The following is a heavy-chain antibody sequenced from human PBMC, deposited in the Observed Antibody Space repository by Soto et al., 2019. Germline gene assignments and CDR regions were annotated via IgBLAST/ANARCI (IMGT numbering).Heavy chain of an antibody. Sequence: GGSLRLSCVASGFTFSNYALHWVRQAPGKGLEWVAIISFDGGKVYYADSVKGRFTTTRDNSRNTLYLQMNSLRAEDTAVYYCAKDHPPSATSGAFHRYYYGMDVWGQGTTVTVSS. V-gene: IGHV3-30*18. CDR3: AKDHPPSATSGAFHRYYYGMDV. CDR2: ISFDGGKV. CDR1: GFTFSNYA. J-gene: IGHJ6*02. D-gene: IGHD1-1*01.